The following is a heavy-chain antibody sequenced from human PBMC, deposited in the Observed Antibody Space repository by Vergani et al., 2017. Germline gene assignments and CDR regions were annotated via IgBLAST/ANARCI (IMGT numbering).Heavy chain of an antibody. D-gene: IGHD2-2*01. J-gene: IGHJ3*02. CDR2: IIPIFGTA. CDR1: GGTFSSYA. V-gene: IGHV1-69*01. CDR3: ARGLTSPNTIGYAFDI. Sequence: QVQLVQSGAEVKKPGSSVKVSCKASGGTFSSYAISWVRQAPGQGLEWMGGIIPIFGTANYAQKFQGRVTITADASTSTAYMELSSLRSEDTAVYYCARGLTSPNTIGYAFDIWGQGTMVTVSS.